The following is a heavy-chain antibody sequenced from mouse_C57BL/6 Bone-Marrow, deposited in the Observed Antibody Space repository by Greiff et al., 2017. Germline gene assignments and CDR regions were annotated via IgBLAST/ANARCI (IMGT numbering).Heavy chain of an antibody. CDR3: AREHYSNWGFAY. D-gene: IGHD2-5*01. CDR2: ISDGGSYT. V-gene: IGHV5-4*01. J-gene: IGHJ3*01. Sequence: VMLVESGGGLVKPGGSLKLSCAASGFTFSSYAMSWVRQTPEKRLEWVATISDGGSYTYYPDNVKGRFTISRDNAKNNLYLQMSHLKSEDTAMYYCAREHYSNWGFAYWGQGTLVTVSA. CDR1: GFTFSSYA.